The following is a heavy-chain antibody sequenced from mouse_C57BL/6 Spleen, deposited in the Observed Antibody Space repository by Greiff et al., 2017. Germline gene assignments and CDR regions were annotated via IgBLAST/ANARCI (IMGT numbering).Heavy chain of an antibody. D-gene: IGHD1-1*02. J-gene: IGHJ2*01. CDR3: ARGGGPYFDY. Sequence: EVQLVESGPELVKPGASVKIPCKASGYTFTDYNMDWVKQSHGKSLEWIGDINPNNGGTIYNQKFKGKATLTVDKSSSTAYMELRSLTSEDTAVYYCARGGGPYFDYWGQGTTLTVSS. CDR1: GYTFTDYN. V-gene: IGHV1-18*01. CDR2: INPNNGGT.